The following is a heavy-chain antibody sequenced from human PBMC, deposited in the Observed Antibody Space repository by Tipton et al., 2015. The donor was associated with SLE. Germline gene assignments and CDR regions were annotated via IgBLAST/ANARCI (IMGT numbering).Heavy chain of an antibody. Sequence: QSGAEVRKPGASVKVFCRASGYTFTSYAISWVRQAPGQGLEWMGWISAYNGNTNYAQKFQGRVTMTTHTSTSTAYMEVRNLRSDDSAVYYCARALEYGAFGMDVWGQGTTVSVFS. J-gene: IGHJ6*02. CDR2: ISAYNGNT. D-gene: IGHD4-17*01. V-gene: IGHV1-18*01. CDR3: ARALEYGAFGMDV. CDR1: GYTFTSYA.